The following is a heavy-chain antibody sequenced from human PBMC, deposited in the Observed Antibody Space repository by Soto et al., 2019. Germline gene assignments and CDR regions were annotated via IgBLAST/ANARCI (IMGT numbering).Heavy chain of an antibody. D-gene: IGHD6-19*01. CDR1: GFTFTSSA. V-gene: IGHV1-58*01. Sequence: SVKVSCKASGFTFTSSAVQWVRQARGQRLEWIGWIVVGSGNTNYAQKFQERVTITRDMSTSTAYMELSSLRSEDTAVYYCAAPRYSSGWYGVASFAYCGQGTLVTVSS. J-gene: IGHJ4*02. CDR2: IVVGSGNT. CDR3: AAPRYSSGWYGVASFAY.